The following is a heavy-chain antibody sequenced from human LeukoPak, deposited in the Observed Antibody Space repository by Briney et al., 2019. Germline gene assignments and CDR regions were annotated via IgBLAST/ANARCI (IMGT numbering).Heavy chain of an antibody. J-gene: IGHJ4*02. CDR3: ARDFYDILTGYYNPLFDY. CDR2: ISGSGSST. V-gene: IGHV3-23*01. Sequence: PGGSLRLSCAASGFTFSSYDMSWVRQAPGKGLEWVSGISGSGSSTYYADSVKGRFAISRDNSKSTLYLQMNSLRAEDTAVYYCARDFYDILTGYYNPLFDYWGQGTLVTVS. CDR1: GFTFSSYD. D-gene: IGHD3-9*01.